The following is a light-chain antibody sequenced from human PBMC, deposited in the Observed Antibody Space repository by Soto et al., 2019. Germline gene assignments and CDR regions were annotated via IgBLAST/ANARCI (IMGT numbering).Light chain of an antibody. CDR1: QSVSNY. Sequence: EIVLTQSPATLSLSPGERATLSCRASQSVSNYLAWYQQKPGQTPRLLIFGVSTRAAGIPDRFSGSGSGTDFTLTISSLQPEDVATYYCQKYNSALLTFGGGTKVDIK. CDR2: GVS. J-gene: IGKJ4*01. V-gene: IGKV3-11*01. CDR3: QKYNSALLT.